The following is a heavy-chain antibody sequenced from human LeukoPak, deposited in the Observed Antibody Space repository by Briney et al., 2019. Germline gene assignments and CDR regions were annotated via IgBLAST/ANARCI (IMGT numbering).Heavy chain of an antibody. CDR3: AKDRFYGYYGSGSSYYFDY. V-gene: IGHV3-30*02. CDR2: IRFDGSDK. J-gene: IGHJ4*02. CDR1: GFTFTYFG. Sequence: GGSLRLSCAASGFTFTYFGMHWVRQAPGKGLEWVAFIRFDGSDKYYADSVKGRFTISRDNSNNILYLQMNNLRAEDTAVYYCAKDRFYGYYGSGSSYYFDYWGQGTLVTVSS. D-gene: IGHD3-10*01.